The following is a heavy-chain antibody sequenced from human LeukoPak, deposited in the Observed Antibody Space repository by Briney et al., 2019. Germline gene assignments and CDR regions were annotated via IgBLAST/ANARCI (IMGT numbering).Heavy chain of an antibody. CDR3: AKVPMVRGVIIGRQVGFDY. J-gene: IGHJ4*02. D-gene: IGHD3-10*01. CDR1: GFTFSSYA. CDR2: ISGSGGST. V-gene: IGHV3-23*01. Sequence: PGGSLRLSCAASGFTFSSYAMSWVRQAPGKGLEWVSAISGSGGSTYYADSVKGRFTISRDNSKNTLYLQMNSLRAEDTAVYYCAKVPMVRGVIIGRQVGFDYWGQGTLVTVSS.